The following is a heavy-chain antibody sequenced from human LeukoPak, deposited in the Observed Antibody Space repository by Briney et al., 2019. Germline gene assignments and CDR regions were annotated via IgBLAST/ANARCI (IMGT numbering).Heavy chain of an antibody. V-gene: IGHV3-23*01. CDR1: GFTFSSYA. Sequence: GGSLRLSCAASGFTFSSYAMSWVRQAPGKGLEWVSIINKSGGSTNYADSVKGRFTISRDNSENTLYLQVNSLRAEDTALYYCAKGPDKSYYSYYMDVWGKGTTVTVSS. D-gene: IGHD3-9*01. J-gene: IGHJ6*03. CDR2: INKSGGST. CDR3: AKGPDKSYYSYYMDV.